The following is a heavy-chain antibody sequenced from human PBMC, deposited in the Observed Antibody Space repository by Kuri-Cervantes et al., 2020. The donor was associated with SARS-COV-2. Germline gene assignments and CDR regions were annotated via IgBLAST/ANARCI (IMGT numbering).Heavy chain of an antibody. Sequence: GESLKISCAACGFTFSSYDMHWVRQATGKGLEWVSAIGTAGDTYYPGSVKGQFTISREKAKNSLYLQMNTLRTEDTALYYCAKDKGSNEYSHPYFDSWGQGTLVTVSS. J-gene: IGHJ4*02. CDR2: IGTAGDT. V-gene: IGHV3-13*03. D-gene: IGHD4-11*01. CDR3: AKDKGSNEYSHPYFDS. CDR1: GFTFSSYD.